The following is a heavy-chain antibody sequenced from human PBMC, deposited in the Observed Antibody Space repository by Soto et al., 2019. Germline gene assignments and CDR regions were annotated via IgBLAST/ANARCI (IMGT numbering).Heavy chain of an antibody. J-gene: IGHJ4*02. D-gene: IGHD3-10*01. CDR3: ARARGSADDY. CDR2: VNPNSGNT. CDR1: GYTFSSYD. V-gene: IGHV1-8*01. Sequence: QVQLVQSGAEVKKPGASVKVSCKASGYTFSSYDINWVRQATGQGLEWMGWVNPNSGNTDYAPKFQGRVTMTTDTSTSTAFMELTSLRSEVTAIDYWARARGSADDYWGQGTRVTVSS.